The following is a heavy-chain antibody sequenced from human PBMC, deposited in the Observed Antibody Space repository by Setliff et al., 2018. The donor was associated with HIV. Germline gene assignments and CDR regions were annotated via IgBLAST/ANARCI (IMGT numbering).Heavy chain of an antibody. CDR1: GGSISSSSYY. CDR2: IYYSGTT. V-gene: IGHV4-39*07. J-gene: IGHJ5*02. CDR3: ARDVDKLMALSWFDP. D-gene: IGHD5-12*01. Sequence: SETLSLTCTVSGGSISSSSYYWGWIRQPPGKGLEWIGSIYYSGTTNYNPSLESRVSISVDTSKNQFSLKLKSVTAADTAVYYCARDVDKLMALSWFDPWGQGTLVTVS.